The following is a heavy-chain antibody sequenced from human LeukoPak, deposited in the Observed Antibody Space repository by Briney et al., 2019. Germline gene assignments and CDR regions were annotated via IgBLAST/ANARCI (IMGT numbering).Heavy chain of an antibody. CDR1: GFTFSSYA. CDR2: ISYDGSNK. Sequence: GGSLRLSCAASGFTFSSYAMHWVRQAPGKGLEWVAVISYDGSNKYYADSVKGRFTISRDNSKNTLYLQMNSLRAEDTAVYYCARDPLFDKAAGYFIWGHGTMVTVSS. CDR3: ARDPLFDKAAGYFI. J-gene: IGHJ3*02. D-gene: IGHD1-1*01. V-gene: IGHV3-30-3*01.